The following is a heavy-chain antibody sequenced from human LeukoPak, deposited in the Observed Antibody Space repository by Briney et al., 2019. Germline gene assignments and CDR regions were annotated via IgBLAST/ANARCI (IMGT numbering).Heavy chain of an antibody. D-gene: IGHD2-2*01. V-gene: IGHV1-18*01. CDR1: GYTFTSYG. J-gene: IGHJ6*02. CDR3: ARDCSSTSCYPNYYYGMDV. Sequence: ASVKVSFKASGYTFTSYGISWVRQAPGQGLEWMGWISAYNGNTNYAQKLQGRVTMTTDTSTSTAYMELRSLRSDDTAVYYCARDCSSTSCYPNYYYGMDVWGQGTTVTVSS. CDR2: ISAYNGNT.